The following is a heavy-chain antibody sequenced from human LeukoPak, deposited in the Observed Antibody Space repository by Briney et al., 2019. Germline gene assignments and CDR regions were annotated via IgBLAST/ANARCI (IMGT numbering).Heavy chain of an antibody. CDR2: IKQDGSDK. CDR1: GFTFSTYW. Sequence: GSLRLSCAASGFTFSTYWMSWVGQTPGKGLEWVANIKQDGSDKYYVDSVRGRFTISRDNAKNSLYLQMNSLRVEDTAVYYCARDAGAFDIWGQGTMVTVSS. J-gene: IGHJ3*02. V-gene: IGHV3-7*01. CDR3: ARDAGAFDI.